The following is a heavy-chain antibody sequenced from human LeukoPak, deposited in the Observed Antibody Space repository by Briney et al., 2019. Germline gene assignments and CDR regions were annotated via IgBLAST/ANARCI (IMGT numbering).Heavy chain of an antibody. Sequence: SETLSLTCTVSGGSISSGDYYWSWIRQPPGTGLEWIGYIYYSGSTYYNPSLKSRVTISVDTSKNQFSLKLSSVTAADTAVYYCARRIAAATTFDPWGQGTLVTVSS. CDR2: IYYSGST. D-gene: IGHD6-13*01. V-gene: IGHV4-30-4*01. CDR1: GGSISSGDYY. J-gene: IGHJ5*02. CDR3: ARRIAAATTFDP.